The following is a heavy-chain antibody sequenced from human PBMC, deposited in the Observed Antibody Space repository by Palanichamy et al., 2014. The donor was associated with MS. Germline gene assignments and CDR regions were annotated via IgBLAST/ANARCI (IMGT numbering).Heavy chain of an antibody. V-gene: IGHV7-4-1*02. CDR3: ARELRFLEWLSPRDYYYYVDV. CDR1: GYTFTSYA. CDR2: INTNTGNP. Sequence: QVQLVQSGSELKKPGASVKVSCKASGYTFTSYAMNWVRQAPGQGLEWMGWINTNTGNPTYAQGFTGRFVFSLDTSVSTAYLQISSLKAEDTAVYYCARELRFLEWLSPRDYYYYVDVWGKGTTVAVSS. D-gene: IGHD3-3*01. J-gene: IGHJ6*03.